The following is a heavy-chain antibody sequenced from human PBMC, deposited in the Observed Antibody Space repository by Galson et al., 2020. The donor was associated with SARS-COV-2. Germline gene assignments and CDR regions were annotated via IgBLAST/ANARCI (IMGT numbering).Heavy chain of an antibody. CDR1: GFTLSSYD. D-gene: IGHD3-22*01. V-gene: IGHV3-13*05. J-gene: IGHJ3*02. Sequence: TGGSLRLSCAASGFTLSSYDMHWVRQATGKGLEWVSAIGTAGDPYYPGSVKGRFTISRENAKNSLYLQMNSLRAGDTAVYYCARGLSYYYDSSGYGGVLDAFNIWGQGTMVTVSS. CDR2: IGTAGDP. CDR3: ARGLSYYYDSSGYGGVLDAFNI.